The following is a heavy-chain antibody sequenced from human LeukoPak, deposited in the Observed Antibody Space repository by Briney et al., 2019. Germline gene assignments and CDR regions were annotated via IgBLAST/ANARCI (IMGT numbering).Heavy chain of an antibody. J-gene: IGHJ6*02. CDR1: GYTFTSYD. Sequence: ASVKVSCKASGYTFTSYDINWVRQATGQGLEWMGWMNPNSSNTGYAQKFQGRVTMTRNTSISTAYMELSSLRSEDTAVYYCARAPCSGGSCYPSPVWGMDVWGQGTTVTVSS. D-gene: IGHD2-15*01. CDR2: MNPNSSNT. CDR3: ARAPCSGGSCYPSPVWGMDV. V-gene: IGHV1-8*01.